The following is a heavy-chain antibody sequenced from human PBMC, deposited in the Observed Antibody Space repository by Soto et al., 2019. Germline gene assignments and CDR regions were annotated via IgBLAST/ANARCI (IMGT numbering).Heavy chain of an antibody. CDR3: ARYDPSDFGSGPEY. CDR1: GYTFTSYG. D-gene: IGHD3-3*01. CDR2: ISAYNGNT. V-gene: IGHV1-18*01. J-gene: IGHJ4*02. Sequence: ASVKVSCKASGYTFTSYGISWVRQAPGQGLEWMGWISAYNGNTNYAQKLQGRVTMTTDTSTSTAYMELSSLRSEDTAVYYCARYDPSDFGSGPEYWGQGTLVTVSS.